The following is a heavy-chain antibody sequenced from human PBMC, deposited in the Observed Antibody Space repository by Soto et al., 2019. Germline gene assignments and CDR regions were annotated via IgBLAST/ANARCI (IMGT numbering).Heavy chain of an antibody. CDR1: GYTFTGDY. V-gene: IGHV1-2*04. Sequence: APVKVSCKASGYTFTGDYMHWVRQAPGQKLEWMGWITPNSGGTNYAQKFQGWVTMTRDTSISTAYMELSRLRAEDTAVYYCAKDNGRTSVVVVAAAYGMDVWGQGTTVTVSS. D-gene: IGHD2-15*01. CDR2: ITPNSGGT. CDR3: AKDNGRTSVVVVAAAYGMDV. J-gene: IGHJ6*02.